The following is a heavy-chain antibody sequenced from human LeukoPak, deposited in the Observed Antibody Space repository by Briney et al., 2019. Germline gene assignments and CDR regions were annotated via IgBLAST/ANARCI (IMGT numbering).Heavy chain of an antibody. D-gene: IGHD3-3*01. V-gene: IGHV4-34*01. CDR1: GGSFSGYY. Sequence: SETLSLTCAVYGGSFSGYYWSWIRQPPGKGLEWIGEINHSGSTNYNPSLKSRVTISVDTSKNQFSLKLSSVTAADTAVYYCARGRPYYDFWSGSRRWFDSWGQGTLVTVSS. J-gene: IGHJ5*01. CDR2: INHSGST. CDR3: ARGRPYYDFWSGSRRWFDS.